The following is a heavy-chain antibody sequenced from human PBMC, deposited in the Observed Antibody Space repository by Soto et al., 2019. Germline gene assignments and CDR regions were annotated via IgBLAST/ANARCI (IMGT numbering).Heavy chain of an antibody. CDR1: GASITTANYY. V-gene: IGHV4-39*01. CDR2: SSYSENT. D-gene: IGHD1-26*01. J-gene: IGHJ2*01. CDR3: ARCLLRGYWYFDL. Sequence: QLQLQESGPGLVKPSETLSLTCTVSGASITTANYYWAWIRQPPGKSLEWIGCSSYSENTYYNPSLRSPVTISLDTSKNQFYLKLTSVAAADTAVYYCARCLLRGYWYFDLWGRGTLVTVSS.